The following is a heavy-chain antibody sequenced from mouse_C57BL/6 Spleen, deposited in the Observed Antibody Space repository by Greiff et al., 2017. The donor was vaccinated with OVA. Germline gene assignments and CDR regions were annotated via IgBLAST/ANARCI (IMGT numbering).Heavy chain of an antibody. V-gene: IGHV1-4*01. CDR2: INPSSGYT. Sequence: VKLVESGAELARPGASVKMSCKASGYTFTSYTMHWVKQRPGQGLEWIGYINPSSGYTKYNQKFKDKATLTADKSSSTAYMQLSSLTSEDSAVYYCAREGFAMDYWGQGTSVTVSS. J-gene: IGHJ4*01. CDR3: AREGFAMDY. CDR1: GYTFTSYT.